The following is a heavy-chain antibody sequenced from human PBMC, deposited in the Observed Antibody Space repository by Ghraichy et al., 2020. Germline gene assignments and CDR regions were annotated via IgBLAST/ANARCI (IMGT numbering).Heavy chain of an antibody. Sequence: GGSLRLSCAASGFTFSSYAMSWVRQAPGKGLEWVSAISGSGGSTYYADSVKGRFTISRDNSKNTLYLQMNSLRAEDTAVYYCATHLPYSSSWYQYYYYMDVWGKGTTVTVSS. V-gene: IGHV3-23*01. CDR1: GFTFSSYA. D-gene: IGHD6-13*01. CDR3: ATHLPYSSSWYQYYYYMDV. CDR2: ISGSGGST. J-gene: IGHJ6*03.